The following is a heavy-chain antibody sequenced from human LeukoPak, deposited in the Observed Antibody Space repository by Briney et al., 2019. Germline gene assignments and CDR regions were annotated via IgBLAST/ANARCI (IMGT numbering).Heavy chain of an antibody. CDR2: INHSGST. CDR3: ARGEYSSGWYRSEYYFDY. CDR1: GGSFSGYY. D-gene: IGHD6-19*01. V-gene: IGHV4-34*01. J-gene: IGHJ4*02. Sequence: SETLSLTCAVYGGSFSGYYWSWIRQTPGKGLEWIGEINHSGSTNYNPSLKSRVTISVDTSKNQFSLKLSSVTAADTAVYYCARGEYSSGWYRSEYYFDYWGQGTLVTVSS.